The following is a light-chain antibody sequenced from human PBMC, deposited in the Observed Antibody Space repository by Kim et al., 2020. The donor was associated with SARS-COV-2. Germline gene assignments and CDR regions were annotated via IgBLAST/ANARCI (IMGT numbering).Light chain of an antibody. CDR3: QQYGSSQYT. CDR1: QSVSSSY. Sequence: LSPGESATRSCRASQSVSSSYLAWYQQKPGQAPRLLIYGASSRATGIPDRFSGSGSGTDFTLTISRLEPEDFAVYYCQQYGSSQYTFGQGTKLEI. CDR2: GAS. J-gene: IGKJ2*01. V-gene: IGKV3-20*01.